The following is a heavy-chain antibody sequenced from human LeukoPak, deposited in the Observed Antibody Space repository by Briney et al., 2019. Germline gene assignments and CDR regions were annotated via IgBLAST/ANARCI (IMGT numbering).Heavy chain of an antibody. CDR2: IYYTGST. CDR3: ASYDSSGRAFDI. J-gene: IGHJ3*02. D-gene: IGHD3-22*01. CDR1: GDSISSYY. V-gene: IGHV4-59*01. Sequence: PSETLSLTCTVSGDSISSYYWSWIRQPPGKGPEWIGYIYYTGSTNYNPSLQSRVTISVDTSKNQFSLKLSSVTAADTAVYYCASYDSSGRAFDIWGQGTMVTVSS.